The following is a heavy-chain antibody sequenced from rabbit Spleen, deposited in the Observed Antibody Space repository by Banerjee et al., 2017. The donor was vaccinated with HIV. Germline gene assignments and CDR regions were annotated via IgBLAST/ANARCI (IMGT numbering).Heavy chain of an antibody. Sequence: QSLEESGGDLVKPGASLTLTCKASGFSFSNYWMCWVRQAPGKGLEWIACIGVGGSGSTYYASWAKGRFTISKASSTTVTLQMTSLTAADTATFFCARGLSSVYGYGRDLWGPGTLVTVS. CDR3: ARGLSSVYGYGRDL. J-gene: IGHJ4*01. CDR2: IGVGGSGST. CDR1: GFSFSNYW. V-gene: IGHV1S40*01. D-gene: IGHD6-1*01.